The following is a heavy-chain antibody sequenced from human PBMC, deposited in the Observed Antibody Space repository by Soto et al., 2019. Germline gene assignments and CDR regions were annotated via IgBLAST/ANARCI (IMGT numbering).Heavy chain of an antibody. CDR1: GFTFSSHA. D-gene: IGHD3-22*01. J-gene: IGHJ4*02. Sequence: VQLLESGGGLVQPGGSLRLSCVASGFTFSSHAMSWVRQAPGKGLQWVSSISGGGGSTYYAESLKGQFTISRDNYQNKLFLQMGSLRAEDTAFYFYAKHLSYYYDSTGYHFDYWGQGNLVTVSS. CDR3: AKHLSYYYDSTGYHFDY. V-gene: IGHV3-23*01. CDR2: ISGGGGST.